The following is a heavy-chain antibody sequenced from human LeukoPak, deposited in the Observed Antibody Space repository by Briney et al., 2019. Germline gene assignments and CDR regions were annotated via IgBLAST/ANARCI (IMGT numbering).Heavy chain of an antibody. Sequence: ASVKVSCKASGYIFIGFVMHWVRQAPGQGLEWMGWINPSSGATNYAQNFQGRVTMTTDTSIGTAYMELGRLRSDDTAVYYCARGTYYYDSSGYLLHYNWFDPWGQGTLVTVSS. CDR1: GYIFIGFV. J-gene: IGHJ5*02. CDR3: ARGTYYYDSSGYLLHYNWFDP. D-gene: IGHD3-22*01. CDR2: INPSSGAT. V-gene: IGHV1-2*02.